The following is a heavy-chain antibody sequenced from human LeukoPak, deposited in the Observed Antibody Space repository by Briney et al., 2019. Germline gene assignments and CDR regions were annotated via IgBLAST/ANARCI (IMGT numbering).Heavy chain of an antibody. CDR1: GFTFSNYW. J-gene: IGHJ5*02. CDR2: INGDGSRT. CDR3: ARDFGAPAP. D-gene: IGHD3-3*01. V-gene: IGHV3-74*01. Sequence: GGSLRLSCAASGFTFSNYWVHWVRQAPGKGLVWVSRINGDGSRTNYADSVKGRFTISRDNAKNTLYLQMSILRVEDTALYYCARDFGAPAPWGQRTLVTVSS.